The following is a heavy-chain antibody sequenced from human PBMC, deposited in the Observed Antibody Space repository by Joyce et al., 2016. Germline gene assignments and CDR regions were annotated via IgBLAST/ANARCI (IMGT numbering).Heavy chain of an antibody. J-gene: IGHJ4*02. CDR3: AHRRAASGGAFDY. D-gene: IGHD6-25*01. V-gene: IGHV2-5*02. CDR1: GVSLTTTGVG. Sequence: QITLNESGPTLVKTTQTLTLTCTLSGVSLTTTGVGVSWIRQPAGKALEWLALVYWDDDQRYRPSLKNRLTLTKDTSKNQVVLTMINMDPADTGTYYCAHRRAASGGAFDYWGQGTRVTVSS. CDR2: VYWDDDQ.